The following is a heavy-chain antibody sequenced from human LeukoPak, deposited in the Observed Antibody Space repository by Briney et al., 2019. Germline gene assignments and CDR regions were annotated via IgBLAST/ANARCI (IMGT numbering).Heavy chain of an antibody. D-gene: IGHD5-12*01. V-gene: IGHV4-59*01. J-gene: IGHJ3*02. CDR2: VYDNDIS. CDR1: GASIRSYF. Sequence: PSETLSLTCSVSGASIRSYFWGWIRQSPGRGLEWIGYVYDNDISNFNPSLESRVTILVDRSKSQFSLKLRSVTAADTAVYYCARGLVLATDDAFDIWGPGTMVTVSS. CDR3: ARGLVLATDDAFDI.